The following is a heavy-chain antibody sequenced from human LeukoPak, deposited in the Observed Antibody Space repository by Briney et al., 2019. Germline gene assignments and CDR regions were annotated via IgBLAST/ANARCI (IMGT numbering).Heavy chain of an antibody. CDR2: ISYDGSNK. CDR1: GFTFSSYA. J-gene: IGHJ4*02. Sequence: GRSLRLSCAASGFTFSSYAMHWVRQAPGKGLEWVAVISYDGSNKYYADSVKGRFTISRDNAKTSLYLQMNSLRAEDTAVYYCARESQSYDSSGSTFDYWGQGTLVTVSS. D-gene: IGHD3-22*01. V-gene: IGHV3-30*04. CDR3: ARESQSYDSSGSTFDY.